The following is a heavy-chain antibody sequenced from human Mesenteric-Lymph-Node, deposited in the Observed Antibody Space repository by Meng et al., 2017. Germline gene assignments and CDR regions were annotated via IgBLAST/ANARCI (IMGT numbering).Heavy chain of an antibody. J-gene: IGHJ3*02. V-gene: IGHV4-59*12. CDR3: ARDYDILTGYYENDAFDI. CDR1: GGSISGSY. CDR2: IYSSGST. Sequence: SETLSLTCTVSGGSISGSYWSWIRQSPGKGLQWIGYIYSSGSTDYNPSLKSRVSMSVDTSKNQFSLKLSSVTAADTAVYYCARDYDILTGYYENDAFDIWGQGTMVTVSS. D-gene: IGHD3-9*01.